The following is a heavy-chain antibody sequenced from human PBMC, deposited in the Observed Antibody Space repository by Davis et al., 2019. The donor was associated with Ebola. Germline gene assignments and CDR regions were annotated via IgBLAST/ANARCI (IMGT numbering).Heavy chain of an antibody. D-gene: IGHD3-10*01. CDR1: GGSISSGGYS. CDR3: ARGALWFGELSEYYFDY. CDR2: IYHSGST. V-gene: IGHV4-30-2*01. J-gene: IGHJ4*02. Sequence: SETLSLTCAVSGGSISSGGYSWSWIRQPPGKGLEWIGYIYHSGSTYYNPSLKSRVTISVDRSKNQFSLKLSSVTAADTAVYYCARGALWFGELSEYYFDYWGQGTLVTVSS.